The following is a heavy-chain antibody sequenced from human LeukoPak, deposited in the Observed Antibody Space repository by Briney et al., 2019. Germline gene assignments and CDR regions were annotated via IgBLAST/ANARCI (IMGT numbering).Heavy chain of an antibody. V-gene: IGHV3-7*01. CDR3: ARDGDSGWSLSH. Sequence: GGSLRLSCAASGFTFPIYWMTWVRQAPGKGLEWVGIIKNDGSEAYHGDSVKGRFTISRDNAKNSLYLQMSSLRADDTAVYFCARDGDSGWSLSHWGQGTLVTVSS. CDR2: IKNDGSEA. J-gene: IGHJ4*02. CDR1: GFTFPIYW. D-gene: IGHD6-19*01.